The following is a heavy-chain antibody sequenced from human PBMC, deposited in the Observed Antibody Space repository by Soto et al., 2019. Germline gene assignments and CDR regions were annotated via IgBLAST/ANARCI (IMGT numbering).Heavy chain of an antibody. CDR1: GGSISSGGYY. D-gene: IGHD3-3*01. CDR3: ARADYDFWSGYPNWFDP. V-gene: IGHV4-31*03. CDR2: IYYSGST. J-gene: IGHJ5*02. Sequence: SETLSLTCTVSGGSISSGGYYWSWVRQHPGKGLEWIGYIYYSGSTYYNPSLKSRVTISVDTSKNQFSLKLSSVTAADTAVYYCARADYDFWSGYPNWFDPWGQGTLVTVPS.